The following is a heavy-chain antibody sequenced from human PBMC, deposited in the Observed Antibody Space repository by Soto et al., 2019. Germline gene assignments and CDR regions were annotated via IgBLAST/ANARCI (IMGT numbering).Heavy chain of an antibody. CDR1: GFPFTNGW. V-gene: IGHV3-15*07. J-gene: IGHJ4*02. D-gene: IGHD1-20*01. CDR3: AKAISGYNAPLDH. Sequence: PGGSLRLSCAASGFPFTNGWMNWVRQAPGKGLEWVGRIKSKNDGGTADYAAPVKGRFTISRDDSKNTVYVQMNSLRAEDTAVYYCAKAISGYNAPLDHWGQGTRVTVSS. CDR2: IKSKNDGGTA.